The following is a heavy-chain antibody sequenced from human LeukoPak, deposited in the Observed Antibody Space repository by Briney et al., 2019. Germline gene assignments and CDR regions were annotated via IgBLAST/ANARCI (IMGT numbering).Heavy chain of an antibody. CDR2: IYYSGST. J-gene: IGHJ4*02. V-gene: IGHV4-61*08. D-gene: IGHD3-10*01. CDR3: ARLPVVRGVPIDY. Sequence: SETLSLTCTVSGGSISSGGYYWSWIRQPPGKGLEWIGYIYYSGSTNYNPSLKSRVTISVDTSKNQFSLKLSSVTAADTAVYYCARLPVVRGVPIDYWGQGTLVTVSS. CDR1: GGSISSGGYY.